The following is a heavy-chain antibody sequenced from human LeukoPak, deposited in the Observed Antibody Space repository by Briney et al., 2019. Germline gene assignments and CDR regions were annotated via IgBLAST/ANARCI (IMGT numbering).Heavy chain of an antibody. CDR2: IRYDGSNK. CDR1: EFTFSNSG. CDR3: AKHHSYYYGSGSYWDV. V-gene: IGHV3-30*02. J-gene: IGHJ6*04. D-gene: IGHD3-10*01. Sequence: GGSLRLSCAASEFTFSNSGMHWVRQAPGKGLEWVAFIRYDGSNKYYADSVKGRFIISRDNSKNTVSLQMNSLRAEDTAVYYCAKHHSYYYGSGSYWDVWGKGTTVTVSS.